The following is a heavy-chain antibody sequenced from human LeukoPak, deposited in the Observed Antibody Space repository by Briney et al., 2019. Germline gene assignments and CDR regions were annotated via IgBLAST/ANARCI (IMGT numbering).Heavy chain of an antibody. CDR2: IYHSGST. J-gene: IGHJ6*03. CDR1: GGSISSSSYY. CDR3: ARQLQWLVYYMDV. D-gene: IGHD6-19*01. V-gene: IGHV4-39*01. Sequence: SETLSLTCTVSGGSISSSSYYCGWIRQPPGKGLEWIGSIYHSGSTYYNPSLKSRVTISVDTSKNQFSLKLSSVTAADTAVYYCARQLQWLVYYMDVWGKGTTVTISS.